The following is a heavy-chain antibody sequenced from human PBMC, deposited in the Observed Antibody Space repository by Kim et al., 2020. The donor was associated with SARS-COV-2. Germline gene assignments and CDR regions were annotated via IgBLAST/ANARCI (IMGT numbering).Heavy chain of an antibody. D-gene: IGHD2-2*01. CDR2: ISPTGRT. V-gene: IGHV4-34*01. CDR3: VRETYHFRGRDY. CDR1: GGSLSDNY. Sequence: SETLSLTCAVSGGSLSDNYWTWIRQAPGKGLEWIGEISPTGRTHYTPSLESRVTISIDTSKTQFSLRLDSVTAADTAVYYCVRETYHFRGRDYWGQG. J-gene: IGHJ4*02.